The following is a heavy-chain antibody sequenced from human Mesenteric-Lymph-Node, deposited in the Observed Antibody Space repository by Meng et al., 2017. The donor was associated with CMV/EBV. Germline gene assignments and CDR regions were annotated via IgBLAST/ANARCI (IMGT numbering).Heavy chain of an antibody. J-gene: IGHJ4*02. D-gene: IGHD3-16*02. CDR2: IYWNNDK. V-gene: IGHV2-5*01. CDR1: GFSLSSSGLG. Sequence: SGSTLVNPTQTLTPTCTFSGFSLSSSGLGGVGWVRQLPGKALEWLALIYWNNDKLYNSSLKSRLSITKDASRNQVVLTMTNMDPVDTATYFCTYSPYRESWVRFDSWGQGTLVTVSS. CDR3: TYSPYRESWVRFDS.